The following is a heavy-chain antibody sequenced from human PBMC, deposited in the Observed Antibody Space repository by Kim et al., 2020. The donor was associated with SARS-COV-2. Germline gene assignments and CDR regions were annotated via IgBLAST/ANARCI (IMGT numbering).Heavy chain of an antibody. V-gene: IGHV1-69*06. J-gene: IGHJ6*02. CDR3: ARSSGLYGLDV. D-gene: IGHD3-10*01. Sequence: TGTYAQRFKGRITTTADKSSTTGYMDLSSLRSEDTAVYFCARSSGLYGLDVWGQGTTVIVSS. CDR2: TG.